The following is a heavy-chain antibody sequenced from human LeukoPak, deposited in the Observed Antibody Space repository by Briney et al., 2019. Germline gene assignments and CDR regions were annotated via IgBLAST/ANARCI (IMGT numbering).Heavy chain of an antibody. J-gene: IGHJ5*02. Sequence: KTSETLSLTCTVSGGSISSGDYYWSWIHQPPGKGLEWIAYMYYSGSTYYNPSLKSRVTMSADTSKNQLSLKLSSVTAADTAVYYCARPYYYDSRIDPWGQGILVTVSS. D-gene: IGHD3-22*01. CDR1: GGSISSGDYY. CDR3: ARPYYYDSRIDP. V-gene: IGHV4-30-4*01. CDR2: MYYSGST.